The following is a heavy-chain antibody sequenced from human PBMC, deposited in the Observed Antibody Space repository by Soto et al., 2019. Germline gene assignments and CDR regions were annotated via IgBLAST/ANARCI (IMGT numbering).Heavy chain of an antibody. V-gene: IGHV3-23*01. CDR2: ISGSGGST. Sequence: GGSLRLSCAASGFTFSSYAMSWVRQAPGKGLEWVSAISGSGGSTYYADSVKGRLTISRDNSKNTLYLQMNSLRAEDTAVYYCAKGRSCRIAAAGPFDYWGQGTLVTVSS. D-gene: IGHD6-13*01. J-gene: IGHJ4*02. CDR3: AKGRSCRIAAAGPFDY. CDR1: GFTFSSYA.